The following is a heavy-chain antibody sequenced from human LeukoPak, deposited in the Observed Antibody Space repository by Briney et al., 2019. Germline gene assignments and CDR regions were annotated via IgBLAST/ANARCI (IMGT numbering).Heavy chain of an antibody. D-gene: IGHD1/OR15-1a*01. CDR1: GGSISSSSYY. Sequence: PSETLSLTCTVSGGSISSSSYYWGWIRQPPGKGLEWIGSIYYSGSTYYNPSLKSRVTISVDTSKNQFSLKLSSVTAADTAVYYCARGTGFDPWGQGTLVTVSS. J-gene: IGHJ5*02. V-gene: IGHV4-39*01. CDR3: ARGTGFDP. CDR2: IYYSGST.